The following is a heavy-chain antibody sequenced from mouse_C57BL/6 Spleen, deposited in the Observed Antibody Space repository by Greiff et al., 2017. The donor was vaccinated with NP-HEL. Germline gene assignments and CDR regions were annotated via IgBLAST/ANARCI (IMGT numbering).Heavy chain of an antibody. Sequence: QVQLQQPGAELVKPGASVKMSCKASGYTFTSYWITWVKQRPGQGLEWIGDIYPGSGSTNYNEKFKSKAILTVDTSSSTAYMQLSSLTSEDSAVYYCARWNYGSIPLGYWGQGTSVTVSS. V-gene: IGHV1-55*01. J-gene: IGHJ4*01. CDR1: GYTFTSYW. D-gene: IGHD1-1*01. CDR2: IYPGSGST. CDR3: ARWNYGSIPLGY.